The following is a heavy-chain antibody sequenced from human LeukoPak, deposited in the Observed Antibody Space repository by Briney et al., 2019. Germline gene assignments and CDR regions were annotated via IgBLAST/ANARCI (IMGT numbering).Heavy chain of an antibody. D-gene: IGHD2-8*01. V-gene: IGHV1-18*01. CDR1: GYTFTSYG. Sequence: GASVKVSCKASGYTFTSYGISWVRQAPGQGLEWMGWISAYNGNTNYAQKLQGRVTMTTDTSTSTAYMELRSLRSDDTAVYYCARDRRMRGPALLAEYFQHWGQGTLVTVSS. J-gene: IGHJ1*01. CDR2: ISAYNGNT. CDR3: ARDRRMRGPALLAEYFQH.